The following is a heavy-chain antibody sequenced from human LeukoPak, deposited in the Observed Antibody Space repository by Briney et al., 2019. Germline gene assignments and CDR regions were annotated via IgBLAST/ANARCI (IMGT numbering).Heavy chain of an antibody. Sequence: GGSLRLSCAASGFTFSSYRMNWVRRAPGKGLEWVSSISSSSSYMYYADSVKGRFTISRDNAKNSLYLQMNSLRAEDTAVYYCAREGSGVAGHFDYWGQGTLVTVSS. J-gene: IGHJ4*02. D-gene: IGHD6-19*01. CDR1: GFTFSSYR. CDR3: AREGSGVAGHFDY. V-gene: IGHV3-21*01. CDR2: ISSSSSYM.